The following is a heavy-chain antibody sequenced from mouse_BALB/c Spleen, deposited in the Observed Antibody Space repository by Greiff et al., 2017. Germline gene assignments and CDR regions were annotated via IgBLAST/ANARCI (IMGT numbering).Heavy chain of an antibody. CDR2: INSNGGST. CDR1: GFTFSSYG. Sequence: EVQLVESGGGLVQPGGSLKLSCAASGFTFSSYGMSWVRQTPDKRLELVATINSNGGSTYYPDSVKGRFTISRDNAKNTLYLQMSSLKSEDTAMYYCARDRGYYGAWFAYWGQGTLVTVSA. CDR3: ARDRGYYGAWFAY. D-gene: IGHD1-2*01. V-gene: IGHV5-6-3*01. J-gene: IGHJ3*01.